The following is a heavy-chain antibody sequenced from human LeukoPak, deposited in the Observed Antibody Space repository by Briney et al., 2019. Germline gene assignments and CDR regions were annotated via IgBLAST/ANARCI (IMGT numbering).Heavy chain of an antibody. J-gene: IGHJ3*01. CDR2: IHTSGST. Sequence: SETLSLTCTVSGGSISSYYWNWIRQPAGKGLEWIGRIHTSGSTNYNPSLKSRVTTSRDTPKNQFSLTLSPMTAADTATYYCVRASVDSGGAFDVWGQGTVVTVSS. V-gene: IGHV4-4*07. CDR1: GGSISSYY. D-gene: IGHD5-12*01. CDR3: VRASVDSGGAFDV.